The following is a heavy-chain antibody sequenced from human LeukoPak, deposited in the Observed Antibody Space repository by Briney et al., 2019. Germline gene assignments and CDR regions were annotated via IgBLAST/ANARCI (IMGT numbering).Heavy chain of an antibody. Sequence: SETLSLTCAVYGGSFNGYYWSWIRQPPGKGLEWIGEINHSGSTNYNPSLKSRVTISVDTSKNQFSLKLSSVTAADTAVYYCARDPGGATRGYYEFDYCGQGTLVTVSS. D-gene: IGHD3-22*01. CDR3: ARDPGGATRGYYEFDY. CDR2: INHSGST. V-gene: IGHV4-34*01. J-gene: IGHJ4*02. CDR1: GGSFNGYY.